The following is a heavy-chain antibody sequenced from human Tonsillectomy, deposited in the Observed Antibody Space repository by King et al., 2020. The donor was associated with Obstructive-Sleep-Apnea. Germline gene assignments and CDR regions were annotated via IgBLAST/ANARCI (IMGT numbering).Heavy chain of an antibody. Sequence: VQLVESGGGLVQPGGSLKLSCAASGFTFSGSAMHWVRQASGEGLEWVGRIRSKANRYATAYAASGKGRFTISSDDSKNTAYLQMNSLKTEDTAVYYCTRVPEGNWFDPWGQGTLVTVSS. CDR3: TRVPEGNWFDP. CDR2: IRSKANRYAT. J-gene: IGHJ5*02. CDR1: GFTFSGSA. V-gene: IGHV3-73*02.